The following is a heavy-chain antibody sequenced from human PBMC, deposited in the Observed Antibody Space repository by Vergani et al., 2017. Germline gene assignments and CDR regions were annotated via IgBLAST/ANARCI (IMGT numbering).Heavy chain of an antibody. J-gene: IGHJ4*02. CDR3: GRGYCTNSKCPGKVDS. CDR2: ISGRSSYV. Sequence: EVQVVQSGGGLVKPGGSLRLSCETSGFIFSDYNLNWVRQAPGSGLEWVASISGRSSYVNYAVSMKGRFTISRDNAKDSLFLQMNSLRAEDTAAYYFGRGYCTNSKCPGKVDSWGQGTLVTVSS. V-gene: IGHV3-21*02. D-gene: IGHD2-8*01. CDR1: GFIFSDYN.